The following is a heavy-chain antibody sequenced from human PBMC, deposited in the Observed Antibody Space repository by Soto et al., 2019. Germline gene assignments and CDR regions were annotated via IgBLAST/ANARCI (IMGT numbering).Heavy chain of an antibody. J-gene: IGHJ6*02. V-gene: IGHV4-38-2*02. CDR1: GYSISSGYY. CDR2: LYRSECT. D-gene: IGHD3-3*01. Sequence: PSESLSLTCAVSGYSISSGYYWGWFRQRPGKCLECSRSLYRSECTYYHPSLKSRVTISVDTSKNQFSLKRSAVFAADTAVYYSAKDGFDLGSGYKMGSMDVWGQGTTVTVSS. CDR3: AKDGFDLGSGYKMGSMDV.